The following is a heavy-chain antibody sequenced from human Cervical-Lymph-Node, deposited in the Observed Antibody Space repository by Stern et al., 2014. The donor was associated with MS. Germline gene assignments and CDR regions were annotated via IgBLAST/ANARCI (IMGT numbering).Heavy chain of an antibody. CDR1: GCALNTYA. D-gene: IGHD1-26*01. J-gene: IGHJ6*02. CDR2: FIPVFGTT. Sequence: QVQLVQSGAEVRKPGSSVKVSCKASGCALNTYAIHWVRLAPGQGLEWMGGFIPVFGTTVYAQKFKGRVTIAADESTSTDYMELSSLRSDDTAVYYCTRGASSAAWYRHAVDVWGQGTTVTVSS. V-gene: IGHV1-69*01. CDR3: TRGASSAAWYRHAVDV.